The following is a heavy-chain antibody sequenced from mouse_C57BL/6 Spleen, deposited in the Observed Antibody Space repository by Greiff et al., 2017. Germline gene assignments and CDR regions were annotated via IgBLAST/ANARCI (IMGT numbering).Heavy chain of an antibody. CDR2: INPSNGGT. CDR1: GYTFTSYW. V-gene: IGHV1-53*01. D-gene: IGHD1-1*01. Sequence: VQLQQPGTELVKPGASVKLSCKASGYTFTSYWMHWVKQRPGQGLEWIGNINPSNGGTNYNEKFKSKATLTVDKSSSTAYIQLSSLTSEDSAVYYCARSGNYYGSSYAMDYWGQGTSVTVSS. J-gene: IGHJ4*01. CDR3: ARSGNYYGSSYAMDY.